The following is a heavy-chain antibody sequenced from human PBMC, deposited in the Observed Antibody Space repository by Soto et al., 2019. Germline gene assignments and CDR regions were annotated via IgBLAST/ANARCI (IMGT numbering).Heavy chain of an antibody. CDR3: AKDGDIVVVVAATRGYDY. CDR1: GFTFSSYA. CDR2: ISGSGGST. Sequence: EVQLLESGGGLVQPGGSLRLSCAASGFTFSSYAMSWVRQAPGKGLEWVSAISGSGGSTYYADSVKGRFTISRDNSKNTLYLQMNSLRAEDTAVYYCAKDGDIVVVVAATRGYDYWGQGTRVTVSS. D-gene: IGHD2-15*01. V-gene: IGHV3-23*01. J-gene: IGHJ4*02.